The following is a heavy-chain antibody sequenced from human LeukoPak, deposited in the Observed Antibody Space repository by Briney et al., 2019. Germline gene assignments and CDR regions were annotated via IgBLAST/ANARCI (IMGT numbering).Heavy chain of an antibody. J-gene: IGHJ3*02. V-gene: IGHV5-10-1*01. CDR3: GRPKGGMTTVTTYAFDI. D-gene: IGHD4-17*01. CDR1: GYSFTSYC. CDR2: VDPSVSYT. Sequence: ESLKISCQASGYSFTSYCISWVGHMPPKGLEWMGRVDPSVSYTNYSPCFQSHVTTSADKSISTAYLQWSSLKASDTAMYYCGRPKGGMTTVTTYAFDIWGQGTMVTVS.